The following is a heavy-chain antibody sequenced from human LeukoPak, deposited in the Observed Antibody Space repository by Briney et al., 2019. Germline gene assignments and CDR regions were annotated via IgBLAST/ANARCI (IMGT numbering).Heavy chain of an antibody. J-gene: IGHJ4*02. D-gene: IGHD5-24*01. V-gene: IGHV4-34*01. Sequence: PSETLSLTCAVYGGSFSGYYWSWIRQPPGKGLEWIGEINHSGSTNYNPSLKSRVTILVDTSKNQFSLKLSSVTAADTAVYYCASLQRDGYVTGIDYWGQGTLVTVSS. CDR3: ASLQRDGYVTGIDY. CDR2: INHSGST. CDR1: GGSFSGYY.